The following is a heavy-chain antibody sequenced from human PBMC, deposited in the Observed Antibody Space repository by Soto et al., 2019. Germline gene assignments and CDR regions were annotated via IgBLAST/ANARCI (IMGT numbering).Heavy chain of an antibody. Sequence: EVQLVESGGGLVQPGGSLRLSCAASGFTFSSYAMHWVRQAPGKGLEYVSAISSNGGSTYYAHSVKGRFTISRDNSKSPRYLSMGGLRGEGRAVYYCARGGGGNFGRGNYYYYYHGMDVWGQGTTVTVSS. CDR2: ISSNGGST. V-gene: IGHV3-64*01. CDR1: GFTFSSYA. CDR3: ARGGGGNFGRGNYYYYYHGMDV. D-gene: IGHD2-21*02. J-gene: IGHJ6*02.